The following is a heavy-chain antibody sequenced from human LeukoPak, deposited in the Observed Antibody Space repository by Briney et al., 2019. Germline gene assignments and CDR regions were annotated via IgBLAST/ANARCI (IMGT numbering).Heavy chain of an antibody. J-gene: IGHJ4*02. CDR3: ARFNSGSYQHYFDY. CDR1: GFTFSNAW. Sequence: GGSLRLSCAASGFTFSNAWMSWVRQAPGKGLEWVGRIKSKTDGGTTDYAAPVKGRFTISRDDSKNTLYLQMNSLKTEDTAVYYCARFNSGSYQHYFDYWGQGTLVTVSS. CDR2: IKSKTDGGTT. D-gene: IGHD1-26*01. V-gene: IGHV3-15*01.